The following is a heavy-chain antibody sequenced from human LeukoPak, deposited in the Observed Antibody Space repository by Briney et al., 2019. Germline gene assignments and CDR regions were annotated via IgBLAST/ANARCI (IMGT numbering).Heavy chain of an antibody. J-gene: IGHJ4*02. CDR3: ARGERCGGDCYFDFDY. CDR1: GYTFTSYA. D-gene: IGHD2-21*02. CDR2: INTNTGNP. Sequence: ASVKVSCKASGYTFTSYAMNWVRQAPGQGLEWMGWINTNTGNPTYAQGFTGRFVFSLDTSVSTAYLQISSLKAEDTAVYYCARGERCGGDCYFDFDYWGQGTLVTVSS. V-gene: IGHV7-4-1*02.